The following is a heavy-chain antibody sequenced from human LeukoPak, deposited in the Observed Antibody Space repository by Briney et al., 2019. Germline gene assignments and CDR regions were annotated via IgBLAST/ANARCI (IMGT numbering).Heavy chain of an antibody. CDR2: ISGSGGST. J-gene: IGHJ1*01. CDR1: GFTFSSYA. D-gene: IGHD3-10*01. V-gene: IGHV3-23*01. CDR3: AKLHTVQLRLWFGELLSYFQH. Sequence: GGSLGLSCAASGFTFSSYAMSWVRQAPGKGLEWVSAISGSGGSTYYADSVKGRFTISRDNSKNTLYLQMNSLRAEGTAIYYCAKLHTVQLRLWFGELLSYFQHWGQGTLVTVSS.